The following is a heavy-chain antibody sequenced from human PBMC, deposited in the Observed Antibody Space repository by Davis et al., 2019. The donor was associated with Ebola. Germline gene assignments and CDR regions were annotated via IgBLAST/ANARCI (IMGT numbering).Heavy chain of an antibody. D-gene: IGHD3-10*01. CDR3: AKAVRSKVITMVQGVVDY. Sequence: GESLKISCTASGFTFGDYAMSWVRQAPGKGLEWVSAISGSGGSTYYADSVKGRFTISRDNSKNTLYLQMNSLRAEDTAVYYCAKAVRSKVITMVQGVVDYWGQGTLVTVSS. CDR1: GFTFGDYA. V-gene: IGHV3-23*01. J-gene: IGHJ4*02. CDR2: ISGSGGST.